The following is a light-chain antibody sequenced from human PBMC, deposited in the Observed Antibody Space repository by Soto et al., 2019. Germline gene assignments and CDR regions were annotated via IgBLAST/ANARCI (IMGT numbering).Light chain of an antibody. CDR3: SSYTSSYTSSHTWV. CDR2: EVS. V-gene: IGLV2-18*02. CDR1: SSDVGTYNR. Sequence: QSALTQPPSVSGSPGQSVTISCTGTSSDVGTYNRVSWLQQPPGTAPKLIIYEVSNRPSGVPDRFSGSKSGNTASLSISGLRAEDEADYYCSSYTSSYTSSHTWVFGGGTKLTVL. J-gene: IGLJ3*02.